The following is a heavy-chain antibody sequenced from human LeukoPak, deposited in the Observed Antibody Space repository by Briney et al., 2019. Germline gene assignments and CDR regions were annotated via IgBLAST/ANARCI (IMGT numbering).Heavy chain of an antibody. CDR2: IKQDGSVQ. V-gene: IGHV3-7*01. D-gene: IGHD3-10*01. CDR3: ARNRAAPEN. CDR1: GFTFANFW. J-gene: IGHJ4*02. Sequence: GGSLRLSCAASGFTFANFWMTWVRQAPGKGLEWVASIKQDGSVQHYVDSVRGRFAISRDNAKNALYLQMNSLRDEDTAMYYCARNRAAPENWGQGTLVTVSS.